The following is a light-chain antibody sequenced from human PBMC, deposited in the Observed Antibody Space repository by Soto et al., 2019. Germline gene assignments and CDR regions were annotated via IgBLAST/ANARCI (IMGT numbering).Light chain of an antibody. Sequence: EIVLTQSPGTLSLSPGQRATLSCRASQSVSSSHLAWYQHKPGQAPRLLIYGASTRATGIPARFSGSGSGTEFTLTISSLQSEDFAVYYCQQYLNWPPTTFGQGTRLEIK. CDR2: GAS. CDR1: QSVSSSH. CDR3: QQYLNWPPTT. V-gene: IGKV3-15*01. J-gene: IGKJ5*01.